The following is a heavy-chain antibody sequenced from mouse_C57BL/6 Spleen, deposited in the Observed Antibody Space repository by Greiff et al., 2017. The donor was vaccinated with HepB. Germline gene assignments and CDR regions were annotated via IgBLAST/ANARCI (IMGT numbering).Heavy chain of an antibody. Sequence: QVQLQQSGPGLVAPSQRLSITCTVSGFSFTSYGVSWVRQPPGKGLEWLGVIWGDGSTNYHSALISRLSISKDNSKSQVFLKLNSLQTDDTATYYCAKRGRRTDYYAMDYWGQGTSVTVSS. V-gene: IGHV2-3*01. J-gene: IGHJ4*01. CDR2: IWGDGST. CDR3: AKRGRRTDYYAMDY. CDR1: GFSFTSYG.